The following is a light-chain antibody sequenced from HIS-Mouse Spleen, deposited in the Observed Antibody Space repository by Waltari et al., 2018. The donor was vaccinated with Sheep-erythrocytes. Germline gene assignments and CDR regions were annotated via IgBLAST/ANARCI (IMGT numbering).Light chain of an antibody. CDR2: QDS. CDR1: KLGDKY. V-gene: IGLV3-1*01. Sequence: SYELTQPPSVSVSPGQTASITCSGDKLGDKYACWYQQKPGQSPVLVIHQDSKRPSGIPERFSGSNSGNTATLTISGTQAMDEADYYCQASDSSTAVFGGGTKLTVL. CDR3: QASDSSTAV. J-gene: IGLJ3*02.